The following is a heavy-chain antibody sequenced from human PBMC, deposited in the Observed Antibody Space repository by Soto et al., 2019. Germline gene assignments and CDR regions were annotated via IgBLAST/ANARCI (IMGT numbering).Heavy chain of an antibody. J-gene: IGHJ6*03. CDR1: GYTFTSYG. CDR3: ARAQRTVTTPFYYYYYYMDV. CDR2: INAYNGHT. V-gene: IGHV1-18*01. Sequence: QVQLVQSGAEVKKPGASVKVSCRASGYTFTSYGISWVRQAPGQGLEWVGWINAYNGHTNYAQKLQDRVTTTTDTSKSTAYLELRSLRSDDTAVYYCARAQRTVTTPFYYYYYYMDVWGKGTPVTVSS. D-gene: IGHD4-17*01.